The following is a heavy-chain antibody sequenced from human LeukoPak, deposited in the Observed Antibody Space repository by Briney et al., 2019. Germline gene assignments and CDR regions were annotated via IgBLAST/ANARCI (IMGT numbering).Heavy chain of an antibody. J-gene: IGHJ6*02. D-gene: IGHD6-19*01. Sequence: GGSLRLSCAASGFPLSRYEMNWVRQAPGKGREWVSYISSWSSNIHYADSVKGRFTISRDNAKNSLYQQMNSLRAEDKAVYYCARGIAVAGLVTNYYYGMDVWGQGTTVTVSS. CDR2: ISSWSSNI. CDR1: GFPLSRYE. V-gene: IGHV3-48*03. CDR3: ARGIAVAGLVTNYYYGMDV.